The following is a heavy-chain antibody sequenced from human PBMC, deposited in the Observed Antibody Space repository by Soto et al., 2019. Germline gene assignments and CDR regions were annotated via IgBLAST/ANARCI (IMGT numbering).Heavy chain of an antibody. V-gene: IGHV1-2*04. CDR2: INPNSGGT. D-gene: IGHD2-15*01. Sequence: GASVKVSCKASGYTFTGYYMHWVRQAPGQGLEWMGWINPNSGGTNYAQKFQGWVTMTRDTSISTAYMELSRLRSDDTAVYYCARDMGYCSGGSCHDAFDIWGQGTMVNVSS. CDR3: ARDMGYCSGGSCHDAFDI. J-gene: IGHJ3*02. CDR1: GYTFTGYY.